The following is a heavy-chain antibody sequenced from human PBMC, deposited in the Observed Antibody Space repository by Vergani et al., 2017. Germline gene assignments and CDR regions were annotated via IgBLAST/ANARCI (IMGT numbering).Heavy chain of an antibody. V-gene: IGHV3-9*01. Sequence: EVQLVESGGGLVQPGRSLRLSCAASGFTFDDYAMHWVRQAPGKGLEWVSGIGWNSGSIGYADSVKGRFTISRDNAKNSLYLQMNSLRAEDTALYYCAKGGDYDFWSGENWFDPWGQGTLVTVSS. D-gene: IGHD3-3*01. CDR2: IGWNSGSI. J-gene: IGHJ5*02. CDR3: AKGGDYDFWSGENWFDP. CDR1: GFTFDDYA.